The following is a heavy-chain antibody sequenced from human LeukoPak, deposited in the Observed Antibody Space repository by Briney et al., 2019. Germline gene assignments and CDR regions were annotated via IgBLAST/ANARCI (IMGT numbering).Heavy chain of an antibody. CDR3: AREDSSSWYTRFDY. CDR1: GDSISSGSYY. CDR2: IYTSGST. D-gene: IGHD6-13*01. Sequence: SETLSLTCTVSGDSISSGSYYWSWIRQPAGKGLEWIGRIYTSGSTNYNPSLKSRVTISVDTSKNQFSLKLSSVTAADTAVYYCAREDSSSWYTRFDYWGQGTLVTVSS. J-gene: IGHJ4*02. V-gene: IGHV4-61*02.